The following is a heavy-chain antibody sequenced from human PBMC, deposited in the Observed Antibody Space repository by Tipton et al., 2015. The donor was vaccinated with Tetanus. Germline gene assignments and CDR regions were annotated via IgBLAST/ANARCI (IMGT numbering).Heavy chain of an antibody. CDR3: ARERTRGGDSDFGVAN. D-gene: IGHD4/OR15-4a*01. V-gene: IGHV4-31*03. Sequence: GLVKPSQTLSLTCTVSGASVSSGDSHWTWIRQHPGEGLEWIGDIHYSGGSKYNPSLKRRLTMSLDTSQNQFSLRLSSVTAADTAVYYCARERTRGGDSDFGVANWGQGTLVTVSS. CDR1: GASVSSGDSH. CDR2: IHYSGGS. J-gene: IGHJ4*02.